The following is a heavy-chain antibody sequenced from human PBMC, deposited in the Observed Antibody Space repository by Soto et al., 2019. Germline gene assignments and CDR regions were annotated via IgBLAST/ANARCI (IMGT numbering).Heavy chain of an antibody. J-gene: IGHJ6*04. Sequence: SVKVSCKASGGTFSSYAISWVRQAPGQGLEWMGGIIPIFGTANYAQKFQGRVTITADESTSTAYMELSSLRSEDTAVYYCARDLTGQGAAYQVMAVGGKGTTVPVSS. CDR3: ARDLTGQGAAYQVMAV. D-gene: IGHD2-2*01. V-gene: IGHV1-69*13. CDR1: GGTFSSYA. CDR2: IIPIFGTA.